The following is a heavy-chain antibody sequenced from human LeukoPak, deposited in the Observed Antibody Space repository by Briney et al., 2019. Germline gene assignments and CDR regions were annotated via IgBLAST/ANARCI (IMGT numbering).Heavy chain of an antibody. D-gene: IGHD6-19*01. CDR2: IWYDGSNK. CDR1: GFTFSSYG. Sequence: PGGSLRLSCAASGFTFSSYGMHWVRQAPGKGLEWVAVIWYDGSNKYYADSVKGRFTISRDNSKNTLYLQMNSLRAEDTAVYYCAKATVSSGWHYWGQGTLVTVSS. J-gene: IGHJ4*02. V-gene: IGHV3-30*02. CDR3: AKATVSSGWHY.